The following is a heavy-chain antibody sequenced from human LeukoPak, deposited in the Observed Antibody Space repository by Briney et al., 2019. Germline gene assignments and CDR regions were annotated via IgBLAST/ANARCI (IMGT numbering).Heavy chain of an antibody. V-gene: IGHV3-11*01. D-gene: IGHD6-13*01. J-gene: IGHJ4*02. CDR1: GFTFCDHY. CDR3: ARDRHGYFDY. Sequence: PGGSLRLSCAVSGFTFCDHYMIWLRQAPGKGLEAISYISHNGETKYYADSVKGRLSISRDNAKSSLYLQMNSLRVEDTAVYYCARDRHGYFDYWGQGTLVTVSS. CDR2: ISHNGETK.